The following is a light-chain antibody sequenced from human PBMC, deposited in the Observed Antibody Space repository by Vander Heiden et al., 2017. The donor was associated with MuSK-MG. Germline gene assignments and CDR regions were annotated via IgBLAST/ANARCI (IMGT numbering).Light chain of an antibody. CDR1: QHIDSN. CDR3: HQSYNTPST. CDR2: AES. Sequence: DVQMTQSPSSLSTSLRDRLTISCRASQHIDSNLNWYQQNPGKAPKLLIYAESTLQSGVLSTFSGSGSATDFTLTITSLQPADFATSYCHQSYNTPSTSGQGTMVEIK. J-gene: IGKJ1*01. V-gene: IGKV1-39*01.